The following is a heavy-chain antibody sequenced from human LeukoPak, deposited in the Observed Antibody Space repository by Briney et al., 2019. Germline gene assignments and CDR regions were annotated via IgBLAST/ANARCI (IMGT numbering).Heavy chain of an antibody. J-gene: IGHJ6*03. CDR3: ARVNMVGPILEDYYFYMDV. CDR1: GYTFTSYG. Sequence: ASVKVSCKASGYTFTSYGFSWVRQAPGQGLEWMGWISAYNGYTYNSQKFQDRVTMTTGKSTTTAYMELRSLKSDDTAVYYCARVNMVGPILEDYYFYMDVWGKGTAVTVS. D-gene: IGHD1-26*01. V-gene: IGHV1-18*01. CDR2: ISAYNGYT.